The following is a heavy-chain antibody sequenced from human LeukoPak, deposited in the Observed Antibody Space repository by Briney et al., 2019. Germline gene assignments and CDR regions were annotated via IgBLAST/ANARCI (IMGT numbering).Heavy chain of an antibody. Sequence: ASVKVSCKASGYTFTSYGISWVRQAPGQGLEWMGWISAYNGKTNYAQNLQGRVTMTTDASTTTAYMDLRSLESDDAAVYYCASYSTVVTRAYYYYGMDVWGQGTTVTVSS. J-gene: IGHJ6*02. CDR1: GYTFTSYG. CDR2: ISAYNGKT. V-gene: IGHV1-18*01. CDR3: ASYSTVVTRAYYYYGMDV. D-gene: IGHD4-23*01.